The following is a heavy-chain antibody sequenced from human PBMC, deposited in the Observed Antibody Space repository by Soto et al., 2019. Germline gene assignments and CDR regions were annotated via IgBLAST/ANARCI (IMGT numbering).Heavy chain of an antibody. CDR1: GGSISSYY. CDR2: IYYSGST. J-gene: IGHJ3*02. CDR3: AREGPRGGSGMGANAFDI. V-gene: IGHV4-59*01. Sequence: QVQLQESGPGLVKPSETLSLTCTASGGSISSYYWSWVRQPPGKGLEWIGYIYYSGSTNYNPSLKIRVTIAVDMSKNQFSLKLSSVTAADTAVYYCAREGPRGGSGMGANAFDIWGQGTMVSVSS. D-gene: IGHD3-10*01.